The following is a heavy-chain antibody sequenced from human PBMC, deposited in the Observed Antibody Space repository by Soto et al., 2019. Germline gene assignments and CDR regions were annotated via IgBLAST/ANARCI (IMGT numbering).Heavy chain of an antibody. Sequence: PGGSLRLSCAASGFTFSSYAMSWVRQAPGKGLEWVSAISGSGGSTYYADSVKGRFTISRDNSKNTLYLQMNSLRAEDTAVYYCAKDIVVVPAAPVPGYYFDYWGQGTLVTVSS. J-gene: IGHJ4*02. CDR2: ISGSGGST. CDR3: AKDIVVVPAAPVPGYYFDY. V-gene: IGHV3-23*01. CDR1: GFTFSSYA. D-gene: IGHD2-2*01.